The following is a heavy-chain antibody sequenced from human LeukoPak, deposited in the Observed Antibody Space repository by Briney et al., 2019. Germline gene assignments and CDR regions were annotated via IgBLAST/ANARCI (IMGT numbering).Heavy chain of an antibody. J-gene: IGHJ4*02. CDR2: MSFDGSDQ. V-gene: IGHV3-30*03. D-gene: IGHD3-10*01. Sequence: PGGSLRLSCAASGFTFSDYYMSWIRQAPGKGLEWVASMSFDGSDQFYADSVRGRFTISRDNSKNTLFLQMSGLRSDDTAVYYCARSLMRPYFDYWGQGTLVSVSS. CDR3: ARSLMRPYFDY. CDR1: GFTFSDYY.